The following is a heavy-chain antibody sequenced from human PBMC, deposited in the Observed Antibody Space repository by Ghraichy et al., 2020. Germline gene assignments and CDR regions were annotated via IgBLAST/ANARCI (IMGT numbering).Heavy chain of an antibody. CDR1: GFPFTGYV. V-gene: IGHV3-23*01. Sequence: GGSLRLSCAASGFPFTGYVMNWVRQAPGKGLEWVSSVSGGGGTTYYADSVKGRFTISRENAKNTLHLQMNSLRAEDTAVYFCAKAGGRSNTPLYYHYMDVWGNGTTVTVSS. CDR3: AKAGGRSNTPLYYHYMDV. CDR2: VSGGGGTT. J-gene: IGHJ6*03. D-gene: IGHD1-26*01.